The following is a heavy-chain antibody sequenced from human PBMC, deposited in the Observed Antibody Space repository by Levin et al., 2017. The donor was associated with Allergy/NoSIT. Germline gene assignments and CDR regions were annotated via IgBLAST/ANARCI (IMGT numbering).Heavy chain of an antibody. Sequence: GESLKISCKASGYTFTGYYMYWVRQAPGQGLEWMGWINPNSGGTNYAQKFQGRVTMTRDTSISTAYMELRRLRSDDTAVYYCARELSGDPYYFYGMDVWGQGTTVTVSS. CDR1: GYTFTGYY. V-gene: IGHV1-2*02. CDR2: INPNSGGT. J-gene: IGHJ6*02. D-gene: IGHD3-16*02. CDR3: ARELSGDPYYFYGMDV.